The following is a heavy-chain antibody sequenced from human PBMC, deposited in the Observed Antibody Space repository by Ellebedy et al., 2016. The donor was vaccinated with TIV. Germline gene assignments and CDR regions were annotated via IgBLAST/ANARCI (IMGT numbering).Heavy chain of an antibody. Sequence: MPSETLSLTCTASGGSISHYYWSWIRQPPGKGLEWIGYISYSGSTNYNPSLKSRVTISVDTSKNQFSLRLSSVTAADTAVYYCARVVWQQPVSYAFDIWGQGTMVTVSS. CDR2: ISYSGST. D-gene: IGHD6-13*01. CDR3: ARVVWQQPVSYAFDI. CDR1: GGSISHYY. V-gene: IGHV4-59*01. J-gene: IGHJ3*02.